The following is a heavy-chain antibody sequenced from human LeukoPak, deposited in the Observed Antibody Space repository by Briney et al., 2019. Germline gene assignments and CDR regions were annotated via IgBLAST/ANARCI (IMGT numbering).Heavy chain of an antibody. D-gene: IGHD6-13*01. CDR1: GFTFSSYS. CDR2: ISSSSSTI. J-gene: IGHJ4*02. CDR3: ARDPFIAAAGHFDY. V-gene: IGHV3-48*04. Sequence: GGSLRLSCAASGFTFSSYSMNWVRQAPGKGLEWVSYISSSSSTIYYADSVKGRFTISRDNAKNSLYLQMNSLRGEDTAVYYCARDPFIAAAGHFDYWGQGTLVTVSS.